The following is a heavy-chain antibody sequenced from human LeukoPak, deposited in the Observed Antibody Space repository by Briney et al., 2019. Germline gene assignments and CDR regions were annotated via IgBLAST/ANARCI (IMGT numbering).Heavy chain of an antibody. J-gene: IGHJ4*02. CDR3: ARGIVGATPLDY. CDR1: GGTFSSYA. Sequence: SVKVSCKASGGTFSSYAISWVRQAPGQGLEWMGGIIPIFGTANYAQKFQGKVTITTDESTSTAYMELSSLRSEDTAVYYCARGIVGATPLDYWGQGTLVTVSS. CDR2: IIPIFGTA. V-gene: IGHV1-69*05. D-gene: IGHD1-26*01.